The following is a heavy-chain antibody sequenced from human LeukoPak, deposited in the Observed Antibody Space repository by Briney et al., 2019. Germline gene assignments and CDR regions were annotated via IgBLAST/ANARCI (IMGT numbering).Heavy chain of an antibody. CDR2: IYYSGST. Sequence: PSETLSLTCTVSGGSISSGDYYWSWIRQPPGKGLEWIGYIYYSGSTYYNPSLKSRVTISVDTSKNQFSLKLSSVTAADTAVYYCVRDKSRAHWFDPWGQGTLVTVSS. J-gene: IGHJ5*02. CDR3: VRDKSRAHWFDP. V-gene: IGHV4-30-4*08. CDR1: GGSISSGDYY.